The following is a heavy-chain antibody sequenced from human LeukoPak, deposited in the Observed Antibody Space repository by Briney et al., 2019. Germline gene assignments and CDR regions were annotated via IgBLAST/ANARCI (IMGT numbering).Heavy chain of an antibody. D-gene: IGHD3-10*01. CDR2: IIPILGIA. V-gene: IGHV1-69*04. CDR3: ASVVLNYGSGSYDY. J-gene: IGHJ4*02. CDR1: GGTFSIYA. Sequence: GASVKVSCTASGGTFSIYAISWVRQAPGQGLELMGRIIPILGIANYAQKFQGRVTITADKSTSTAYMELSSLRSEDTAVYYCASVVLNYGSGSYDYWGQGTLVTVSS.